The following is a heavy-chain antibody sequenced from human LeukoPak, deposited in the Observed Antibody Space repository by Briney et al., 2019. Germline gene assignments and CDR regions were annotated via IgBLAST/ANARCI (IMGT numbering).Heavy chain of an antibody. CDR2: INPNSGGT. J-gene: IGHJ5*02. D-gene: IGHD6-6*01. CDR1: GNTFTGYY. CDR3: ARDRKYSSSSWFDP. V-gene: IGHV1-2*02. Sequence: ASVKVSCKASGNTFTGYYMYWVRQAPGQGLEWMGWINPNSGGTNYAQKFQGRVTLTRDTSISTAYMELSRLRSDDTAVYYCARDRKYSSSSWFDPWGQGTLVTVSS.